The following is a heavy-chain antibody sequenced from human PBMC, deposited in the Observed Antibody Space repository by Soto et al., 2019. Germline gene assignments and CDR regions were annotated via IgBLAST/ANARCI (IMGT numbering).Heavy chain of an antibody. V-gene: IGHV1-8*01. J-gene: IGHJ6*02. CDR2: MTPNSGNT. CDR1: GYTFTSYD. CDR3: AREKTSYGMDV. Sequence: QVQLVQSWAEVKKPGASVKVSCKASGYTFTSYDINWVRQATGKGLEWMGWMTPNSGNTGYAQKFQGRVTMTRNSSISTAYMELSSLRSEDTAVYYCAREKTSYGMDVWGQGTTVTVSS.